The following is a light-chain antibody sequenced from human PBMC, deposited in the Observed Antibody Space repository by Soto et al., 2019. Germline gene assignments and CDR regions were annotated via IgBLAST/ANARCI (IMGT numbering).Light chain of an antibody. CDR1: QSVSSY. V-gene: IGKV3-11*01. CDR3: QQRSNWLFT. J-gene: IGKJ3*01. CDR2: DAS. Sequence: EIVLTQSPATLSLSPGERATLSCRASQSVSSYLAWYQQKPGQAPRLLIYDASNRATGIPARFSGSGSGTDFTLTISSLEPEDFAVYYCQQRSNWLFTFGHGTKVHIK.